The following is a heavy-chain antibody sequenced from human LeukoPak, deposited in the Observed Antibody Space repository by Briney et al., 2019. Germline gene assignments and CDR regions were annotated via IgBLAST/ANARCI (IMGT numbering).Heavy chain of an antibody. CDR1: GGSFSGYY. CDR3: ARSQDSSASLLGDYFDY. CDR2: INHSGST. Sequence: SETLSLTCAVYGGSFSGYYWSWIRQPPGKGLEWIGEINHSGSTNYNPSLKSRVTISVDTSKNQFSLKLSSVTAADTAVYYCARSQDSSASLLGDYFDYWGQGTLVTVSS. D-gene: IGHD3-10*01. V-gene: IGHV4-34*01. J-gene: IGHJ4*02.